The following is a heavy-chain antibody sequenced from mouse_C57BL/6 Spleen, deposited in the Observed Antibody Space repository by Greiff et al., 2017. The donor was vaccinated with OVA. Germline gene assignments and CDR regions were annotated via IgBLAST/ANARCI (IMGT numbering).Heavy chain of an antibody. CDR2: IYTGNSDT. CDR3: TRRIYYDYTYAMDY. D-gene: IGHD2-4*01. Sequence: EVQLQESGTVLARPGASVKMSCKTSGYTFTSYWMPWVKQRPGQGLEWIGAIYTGNSDTSYNQKFKGKAKLTAVTSASTAYMELSSLTNEDSAVYYCTRRIYYDYTYAMDYWGQGTSVTVSS. CDR1: GYTFTSYW. V-gene: IGHV1-5*01. J-gene: IGHJ4*01.